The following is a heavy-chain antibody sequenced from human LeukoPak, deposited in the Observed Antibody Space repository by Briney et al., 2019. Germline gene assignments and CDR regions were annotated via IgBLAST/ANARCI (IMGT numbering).Heavy chain of an antibody. CDR2: INHSGST. V-gene: IGHV4-34*01. CDR3: ARVLAVAGKGPSDY. CDR1: GGSFSGYY. D-gene: IGHD6-19*01. Sequence: SETLSLTCAVYGGSFSGYYWSWIRQPPGKGLEWIGEINHSGSTNHNPSLKSRVTISVDTSKNQFSLKLSSATAADTAVYYCARVLAVAGKGPSDYWGQGTLVTVSS. J-gene: IGHJ4*02.